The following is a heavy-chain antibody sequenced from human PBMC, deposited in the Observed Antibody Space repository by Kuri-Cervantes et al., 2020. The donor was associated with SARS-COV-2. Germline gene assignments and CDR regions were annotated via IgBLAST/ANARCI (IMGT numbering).Heavy chain of an antibody. J-gene: IGHJ4*02. D-gene: IGHD4-17*01. CDR1: GFTFGDYA. CDR3: ARDRYGDYEFFDY. V-gene: IGHV3-21*01. CDR2: ISSSSSYI. Sequence: GESLKISCTASGFTFGDYAMSWVRQAPGKGLEWVSSISSSSSYIYYADSVEGRFTISRDNAKNSLYLQMNSLRAEDTAVYYCARDRYGDYEFFDYWGQGTLVTVSS.